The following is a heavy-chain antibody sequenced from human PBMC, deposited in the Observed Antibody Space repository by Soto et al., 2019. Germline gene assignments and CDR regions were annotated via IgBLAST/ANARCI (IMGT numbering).Heavy chain of an antibody. CDR3: GGCSGPDLQFDY. J-gene: IGHJ4*02. CDR2: IYYSGST. D-gene: IGHD6-19*01. Sequence: PSETLSLTCAVSGGSISSYYWSWIRQPPGKGLEWIGYIYYSGSTNYNPSLKSRVTISVDTSKNQFSLKLSSVTAADTAVYYCGGCSGPDLQFDYWGQGTLVTVSS. V-gene: IGHV4-59*08. CDR1: GGSISSYY.